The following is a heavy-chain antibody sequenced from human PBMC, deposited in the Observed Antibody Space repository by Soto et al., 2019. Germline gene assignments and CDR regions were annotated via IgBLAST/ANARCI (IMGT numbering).Heavy chain of an antibody. CDR3: ARGLNYGSGSDILCEAFDL. V-gene: IGHV3-9*01. J-gene: IGHJ3*01. CDR2: MSWSSGSI. Sequence: ESGGGVVQPGRSLRLSCAASGFTCDDFAMHWVRQVPGKALEWVSGMSWSSGSIDYADSVKGRFTPSRDNAQNSHYLQMSSLRAEDTALYYGARGLNYGSGSDILCEAFDLWGQGTLVSVSS. CDR1: GFTCDDFA. D-gene: IGHD3-10*01.